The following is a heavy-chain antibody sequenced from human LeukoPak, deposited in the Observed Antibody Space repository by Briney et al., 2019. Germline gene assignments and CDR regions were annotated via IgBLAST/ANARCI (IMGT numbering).Heavy chain of an antibody. CDR3: ARDAHQSGSYNFDY. D-gene: IGHD1-26*01. Sequence: ASVKVSCKASGYTFTSYGVSWVRQAPGQGLEWMGWISAYNGNTNYAQNLQGRVTMTTDTSTSTAYIELRSLRSDDTAVYYCARDAHQSGSYNFDYWGQGTLVTVSS. V-gene: IGHV1-18*01. CDR1: GYTFTSYG. J-gene: IGHJ4*02. CDR2: ISAYNGNT.